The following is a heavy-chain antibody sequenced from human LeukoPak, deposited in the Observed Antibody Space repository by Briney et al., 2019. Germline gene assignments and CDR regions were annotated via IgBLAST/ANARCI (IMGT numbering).Heavy chain of an antibody. CDR2: ICYIGCT. D-gene: IGHD4-17*01. CDR1: GGSISSGGYN. CDR3: ARGGLYGDHVFDY. V-gene: IGHV4-31*01. Sequence: PSQTLSLTCTVSGGSISSGGYNWSWIRQNPGKGLDWIGSICYIGCTYYNTSLKSPLTRLVDTSKNQFSLKLSSVTAADTAVYYGARGGLYGDHVFDYWGQGSLVTVSS. J-gene: IGHJ4*02.